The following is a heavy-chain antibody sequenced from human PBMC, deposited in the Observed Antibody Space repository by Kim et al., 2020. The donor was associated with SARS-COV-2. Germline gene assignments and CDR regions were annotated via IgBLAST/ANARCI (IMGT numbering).Heavy chain of an antibody. Sequence: GGSLRLSCTASGFTFGDYAMSWVRQAPGKGLEWVGFIRSKAYGGTTEYAASVIGRFTISRDDSKSIAYLQMNSLKTEDTAVYYCTRDSSVAYYFDYWGQGTLVTVSS. V-gene: IGHV3-49*04. CDR1: GFTFGDYA. D-gene: IGHD6-19*01. CDR2: IRSKAYGGTT. CDR3: TRDSSVAYYFDY. J-gene: IGHJ4*02.